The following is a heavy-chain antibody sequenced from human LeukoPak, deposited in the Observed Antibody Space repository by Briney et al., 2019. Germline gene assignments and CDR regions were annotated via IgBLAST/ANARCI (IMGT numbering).Heavy chain of an antibody. V-gene: IGHV4-59*01. CDR3: ARGGTYALA. D-gene: IGHD3-16*01. J-gene: IGHJ5*02. Sequence: SETLSLTCTVSGGSISSYFWSWIRQPPGKGLEWIGYISYSGSTNYNPSLKSRVTISVDTSKNQFSPKLSSVTAADTAVYYCARGGTYALAWGQGTLVTVSS. CDR1: GGSISSYF. CDR2: ISYSGST.